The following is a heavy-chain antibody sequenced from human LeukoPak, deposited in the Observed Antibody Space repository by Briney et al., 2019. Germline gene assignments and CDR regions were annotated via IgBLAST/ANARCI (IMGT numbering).Heavy chain of an antibody. CDR1: GFPFSSYS. Sequence: GGSLRLSCAASGFPFSSYSMTWVRQAPGKGLEWVANIKPDGTTKFYVDSVKGRFTISRDNSKNTLYLETNSLRAEDTAVYYCASSEGDGLDYWGQGTLVTVSS. J-gene: IGHJ4*02. V-gene: IGHV3-7*03. CDR2: IKPDGTTK. D-gene: IGHD3-16*01. CDR3: ASSEGDGLDY.